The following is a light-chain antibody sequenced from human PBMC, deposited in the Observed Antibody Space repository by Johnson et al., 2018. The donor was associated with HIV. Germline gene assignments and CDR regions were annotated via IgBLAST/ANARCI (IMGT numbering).Light chain of an antibody. V-gene: IGLV1-51*01. CDR3: GTWVSSLTTSYV. J-gene: IGLJ1*01. Sequence: QSVLTQPPSVSAAPGQKVTISCSGSSSNIGNNYVSWYQQLPGTAPKLLIYDNNKRPSGIPDRFSGSKSGTSATLGITGLQTGDEADYYCGTWVSSLTTSYVVGTGTKVIVV. CDR2: DNN. CDR1: SSNIGNNY.